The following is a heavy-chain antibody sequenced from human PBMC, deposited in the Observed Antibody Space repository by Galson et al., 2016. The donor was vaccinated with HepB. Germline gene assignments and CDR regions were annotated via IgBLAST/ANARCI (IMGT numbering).Heavy chain of an antibody. D-gene: IGHD3-10*01. CDR2: IYSGGTT. CDR3: TRDWRGSGSYNPYYYYGMDV. Sequence: SLRLSCAASGFTFSSYSMNWVRQAPGKGLEWVSLIYSGGTTFYADSVKGRFTISRDNSKNPLYLQMNSLRAEDTAVYYCTRDWRGSGSYNPYYYYGMDVWGQGTTVTVSS. J-gene: IGHJ6*02. CDR1: GFTFSSYS. V-gene: IGHV3-53*01.